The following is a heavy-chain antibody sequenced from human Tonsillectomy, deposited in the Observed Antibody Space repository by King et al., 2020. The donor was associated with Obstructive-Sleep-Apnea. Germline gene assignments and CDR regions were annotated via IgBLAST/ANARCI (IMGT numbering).Heavy chain of an antibody. CDR1: GFTFDDYT. CDR3: AKDMSGYEFDY. J-gene: IGHJ4*02. D-gene: IGHD5-12*01. CDR2: VSWGGGGT. V-gene: IGHV3-43*01. Sequence: VQLVESGGVVVQPGGSLRLSCAASGFTFDDYTMHLVRQAPGKGLEWVSVVSWGGGGTFYADSVKGRFTISGDNSKNSPYLQMNSLRTEDTALYYCAKDMSGYEFDYWGQGTLVTVSS.